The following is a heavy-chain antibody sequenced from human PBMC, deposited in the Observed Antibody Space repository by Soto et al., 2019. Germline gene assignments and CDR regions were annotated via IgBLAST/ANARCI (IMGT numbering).Heavy chain of an antibody. Sequence: ASVRFSCKASGYAFTSYGISWVRQAPGQGLEWMGCISVYNGNTNYAQRLQGRVTMTTDTSTSTAYMELRSLRSYDTAVYYCASAPKGKGMVVSGYAFYXSCQGTLCTVS. J-gene: IGHJ4*03. CDR2: ISVYNGNT. D-gene: IGHD2-15*01. V-gene: IGHV1-18*04. CDR1: GYAFTSYG. CDR3: ASAPKGKGMVVSGYAFYX.